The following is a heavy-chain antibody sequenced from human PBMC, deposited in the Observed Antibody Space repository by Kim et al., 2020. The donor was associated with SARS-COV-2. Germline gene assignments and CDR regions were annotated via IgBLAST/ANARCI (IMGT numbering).Heavy chain of an antibody. J-gene: IGHJ4*02. D-gene: IGHD6-19*01. V-gene: IGHV3-30*02. CDR3: AKDDGYSSGWYPFDY. Sequence: DTTKGRLTTSRTNSKTTLYLQMNSLRAEDTAVYYCAKDDGYSSGWYPFDYWGQGTLVTVSS.